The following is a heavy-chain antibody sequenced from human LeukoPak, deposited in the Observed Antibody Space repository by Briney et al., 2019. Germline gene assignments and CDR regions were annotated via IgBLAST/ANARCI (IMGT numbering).Heavy chain of an antibody. V-gene: IGHV7-4-1*02. J-gene: IGHJ4*02. CDR3: ARVPCSGGSCYFDY. CDR1: GYTFTSYA. D-gene: IGHD2-15*01. CDR2: INTNTGNP. Sequence: GASVKVSCKASGYTFTSYAMNWVRQAPGQGLEWMGWINTNTGNPTYAQGFTGRFVFSLDTSVSTAYLQISSLKAEDTAVYYCARVPCSGGSCYFDYWGLGTLVTVSS.